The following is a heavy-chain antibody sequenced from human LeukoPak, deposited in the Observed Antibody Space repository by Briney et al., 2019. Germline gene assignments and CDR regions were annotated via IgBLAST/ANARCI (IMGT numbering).Heavy chain of an antibody. CDR3: AKDIPKYYYDSSGYSEWWYFDN. CDR1: GFTFSSYA. CDR2: ISGSGGST. V-gene: IGHV3-23*01. D-gene: IGHD3-22*01. Sequence: GGSLRLSCAASGFTFSSYAMSWVRQAPGKGLEWVSAISGSGGSTYYADSVKGRFTISRDNSKKTLYLQMNSLRAEDTAVYYCAKDIPKYYYDSSGYSEWWYFDNWGQGTLVTVSS. J-gene: IGHJ4*02.